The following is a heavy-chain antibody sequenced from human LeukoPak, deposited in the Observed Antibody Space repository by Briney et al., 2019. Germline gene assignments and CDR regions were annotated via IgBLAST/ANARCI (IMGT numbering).Heavy chain of an antibody. CDR3: AKVQVVVVVAGMHFDY. D-gene: IGHD2-15*01. CDR2: IRYDGSNK. CDR1: GFTFSSYG. J-gene: IGHJ4*02. Sequence: PGGSLRLSCAASGFTFSSYGMHWVRQAPGKGLEWVAFIRYDGSNKYYADSVKGRFTISRDNSKNTLYLQMNSLRAEDTAVYYCAKVQVVVVVAGMHFDYWGQGTLVTVSS. V-gene: IGHV3-30*02.